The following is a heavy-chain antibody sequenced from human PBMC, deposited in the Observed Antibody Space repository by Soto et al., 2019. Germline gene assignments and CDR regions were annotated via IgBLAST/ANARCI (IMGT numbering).Heavy chain of an antibody. CDR1: GFTFTSSA. V-gene: IGHV1-58*02. J-gene: IGHJ6*02. CDR2: IVVGSGNT. D-gene: IGHD2-8*01. CDR3: AKTWGVLIYAISVYGMHV. Sequence: SVKVSCKASGFTFTSSAMQWVRQARGQRLEWIGWIVVGSGNTNYAQKFQERVTITRDMSTSTAYMELSSLRSEDTAVYYCAKTWGVLIYAISVYGMHVWCQGTTVTVSS.